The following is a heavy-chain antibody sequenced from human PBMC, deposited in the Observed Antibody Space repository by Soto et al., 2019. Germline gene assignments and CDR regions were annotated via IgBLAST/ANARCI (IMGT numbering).Heavy chain of an antibody. Sequence: SVKVSCKASGGTFSSYAISWVRQAPGQGLEWMGGIIPIFGTANYAQKFQGRVTITADESTSTAYMELSSLRSEDTAVYYCARAIVEMATRANWFDPWGQGTLVTVS. V-gene: IGHV1-69*13. J-gene: IGHJ5*02. CDR3: ARAIVEMATRANWFDP. CDR1: GGTFSSYA. D-gene: IGHD3-22*01. CDR2: IIPIFGTA.